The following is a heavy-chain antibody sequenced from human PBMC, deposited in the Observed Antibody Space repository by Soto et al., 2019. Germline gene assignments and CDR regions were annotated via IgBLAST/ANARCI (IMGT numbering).Heavy chain of an antibody. V-gene: IGHV1-2*04. Sequence: ASVKVSCKASGYTFTGYYMHWVRQAPGQGPEWMGWINPNSGGTNYAQKFQGWVTMTRDTSISTAYMELSRLRSDDTAVYYCARAVEYYYGMDVWGQGTTVTVSS. J-gene: IGHJ6*02. D-gene: IGHD1-1*01. CDR3: ARAVEYYYGMDV. CDR2: INPNSGGT. CDR1: GYTFTGYY.